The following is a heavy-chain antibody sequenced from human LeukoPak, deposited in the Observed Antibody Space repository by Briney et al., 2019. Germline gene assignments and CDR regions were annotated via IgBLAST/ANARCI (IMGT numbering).Heavy chain of an antibody. CDR2: INHSGST. J-gene: IGHJ3*02. Sequence: SETLSLTCAVYGGSFSGYYWSWIRQPPGKGLEWIGEINHSGSTNYNPSLKSRVTISVDTSKNQFSLKLSSVTAADTAVYYCARVGPTDDYGDSHDAFDIWGQGTLVAVSS. D-gene: IGHD4-17*01. V-gene: IGHV4-34*01. CDR1: GGSFSGYY. CDR3: ARVGPTDDYGDSHDAFDI.